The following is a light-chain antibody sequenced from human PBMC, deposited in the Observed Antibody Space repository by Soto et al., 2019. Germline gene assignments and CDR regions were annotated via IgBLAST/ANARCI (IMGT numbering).Light chain of an antibody. J-gene: IGKJ5*01. Sequence: DIQMTQSPSSLSASIGDRVTIVCRASQSISTYLNWYQQKPGKAPKLLISAASSLQSGVPSRFSGSGSGTDFTLTISSLQPEDFPTYYCQQSYNAITFGRRTRLEIK. CDR3: QQSYNAIT. CDR2: AAS. V-gene: IGKV1-39*01. CDR1: QSISTY.